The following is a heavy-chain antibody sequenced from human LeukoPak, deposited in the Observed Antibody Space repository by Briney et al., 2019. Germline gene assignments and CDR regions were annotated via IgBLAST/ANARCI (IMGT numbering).Heavy chain of an antibody. CDR3: ARGHSGYDPSPFDY. CDR2: IYYSGST. J-gene: IGHJ4*02. D-gene: IGHD5-12*01. V-gene: IGHV4-59*01. Sequence: PSETLSLTCTVSGGSISSYYWSWTRQPPGKGLEWIGYIYYSGSTNYNPSLKSRVTISVDTSKNQFSLKLSSVTAADTAVYYCARGHSGYDPSPFDYWGQGTLVTVSS. CDR1: GGSISSYY.